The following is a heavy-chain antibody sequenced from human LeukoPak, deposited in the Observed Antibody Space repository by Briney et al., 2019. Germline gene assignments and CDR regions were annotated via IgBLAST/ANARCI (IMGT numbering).Heavy chain of an antibody. J-gene: IGHJ4*02. CDR2: MNPNSGNT. CDR3: ARGNWNDVYAYDY. CDR1: GGTFSSYA. D-gene: IGHD1-1*01. V-gene: IGHV1-8*03. Sequence: ASVKVSCKASGGTFSSYAISWVRQATGQGLEWMGWMNPNSGNTGYAQKFQGRVTITRNTSISTAYMELSSLRSEDTAVYYCARGNWNDVYAYDYWGQGTLVTVSS.